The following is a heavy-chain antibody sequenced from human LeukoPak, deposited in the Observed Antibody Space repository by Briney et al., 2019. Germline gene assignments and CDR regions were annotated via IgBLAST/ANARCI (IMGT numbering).Heavy chain of an antibody. V-gene: IGHV1-69*05. Sequence: SVKVSCKASGGTFSSYPISWVRQAPGQGLEWMGGIIPIFGTANYAQKFQGRVTITTDESTSTAYMELSSLRYEDTAVYYCVRAVEYSRGWYKFDCCVQGSLVSDSS. CDR1: GGTFSSYP. CDR3: VRAVEYSRGWYKFDC. CDR2: IIPIFGTA. J-gene: IGHJ4*02. D-gene: IGHD6-19*01.